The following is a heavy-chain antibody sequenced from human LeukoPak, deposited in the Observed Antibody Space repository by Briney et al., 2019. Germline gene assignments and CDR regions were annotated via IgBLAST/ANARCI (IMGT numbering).Heavy chain of an antibody. CDR3: ARVRGYSYANEYHFEY. D-gene: IGHD5-18*01. V-gene: IGHV3-23*01. CDR2: ISGSGGST. CDR1: GFTFSSYA. Sequence: GGSLRLSCAASGFTFSSYAMSWVRQAPGKGLEWVSAISGSGGSTYYADSVKGRFTISRDNSKSTLYLQMNLLRADDTALYYCARVRGYSYANEYHFEYWGQGTLVTVSS. J-gene: IGHJ4*02.